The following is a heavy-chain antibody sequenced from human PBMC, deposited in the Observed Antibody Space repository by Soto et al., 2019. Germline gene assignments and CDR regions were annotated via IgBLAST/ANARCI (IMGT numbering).Heavy chain of an antibody. CDR3: ARKLVVINLAKTRARGAFDI. CDR2: IIPIFGTA. CDR1: GGTFSSYA. D-gene: IGHD3-22*01. V-gene: IGHV1-69*13. Sequence: SVKVSCKASGGTFSSYAISWVRQAPGQGLEWMGGIIPIFGTANYAQKFQGRVTITADESTSTAYMELSSLRSEDTAVYYCARKLVVINLAKTRARGAFDIWGQGTMVTASS. J-gene: IGHJ3*02.